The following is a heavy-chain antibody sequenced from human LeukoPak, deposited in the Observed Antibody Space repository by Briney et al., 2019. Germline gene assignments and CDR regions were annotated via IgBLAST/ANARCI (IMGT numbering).Heavy chain of an antibody. D-gene: IGHD1-26*01. CDR2: ISYSGST. CDR3: AREKWEQDYYYYGMDV. V-gene: IGHV4-39*07. J-gene: IGHJ6*02. Sequence: SETLSLTCTVSGGSISSSSHYWGWIRQPPGKGLEWIGSISYSGSTSYNPSLKSRVTISVDTSKNQFSLKLSSVTAADAAVYYCAREKWEQDYYYYGMDVWGQGTTVTVSS. CDR1: GGSISSSSHY.